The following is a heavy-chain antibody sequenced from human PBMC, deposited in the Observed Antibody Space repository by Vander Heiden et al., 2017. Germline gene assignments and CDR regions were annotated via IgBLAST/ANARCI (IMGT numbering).Heavy chain of an antibody. V-gene: IGHV3-33*01. J-gene: IGHJ6*02. CDR2: GWYEEINQ. D-gene: IGHD2-2*01. CDR3: ARDWREDGYWSSNNCSYGMDV. CDR1: GFIFSNYG. Sequence: QVQLVESGGGVVQPGRSLRLSCAASGFIFSNYGIHWVRQAPGKGLEWVATGWYEEINQYNTDSVKGRFTSSRDNSKNTVYLQMNSLRAEDTAVYYCARDWREDGYWSSNNCSYGMDVWGQGTTVTVSS.